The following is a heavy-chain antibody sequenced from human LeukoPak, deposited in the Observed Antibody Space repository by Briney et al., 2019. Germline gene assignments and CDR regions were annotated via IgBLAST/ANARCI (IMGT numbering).Heavy chain of an antibody. CDR1: GFTFSSYE. D-gene: IGHD6-13*01. Sequence: PGGSLRLSCAASGFTFSSYEMNWVRQAPGKGLEWVSYISSSGSTIYYADSVKGQFTISRDNAKNSLYLQMNSLRAEDTAVYYCARLPGIATIDYWGQGTLVTVSS. J-gene: IGHJ4*02. CDR3: ARLPGIATIDY. CDR2: ISSSGSTI. V-gene: IGHV3-48*03.